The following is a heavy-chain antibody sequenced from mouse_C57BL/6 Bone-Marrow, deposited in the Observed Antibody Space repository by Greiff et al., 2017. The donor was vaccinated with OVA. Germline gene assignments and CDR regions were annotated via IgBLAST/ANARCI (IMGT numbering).Heavy chain of an antibody. CDR1: GYTFTSYW. D-gene: IGHD1-1*01. V-gene: IGHV1-64*01. CDR3: ARVYGSSSYWYFDV. CDR2: IHPNSGST. Sequence: QVQLQQPGAELVKPGASVKLSCKASGYTFTSYWMHWVKQRPGQGLEWIGMIHPNSGSTNYNEKFKSKATLTVDKSSSTAYMQLSILTSEDSAVYYCARVYGSSSYWYFDVWGTGTTVTVSS. J-gene: IGHJ1*03.